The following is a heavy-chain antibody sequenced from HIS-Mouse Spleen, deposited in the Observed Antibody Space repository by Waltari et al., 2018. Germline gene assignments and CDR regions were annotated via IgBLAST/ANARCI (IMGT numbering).Heavy chain of an antibody. V-gene: IGHV4-39*07. CDR2: IYYSGST. CDR1: GGSISSSSYY. D-gene: IGHD6-13*01. J-gene: IGHJ2*01. CDR3: AREIPYSSSWYDWYFDL. Sequence: QLQLQESGPGLVKPSETRSLTCTVSGGSISSSSYYWGGIRQHPGKGLEWIGSIYYSGSTYYNPSLKSRVTISVDTSKNQFSLKLSSVTAADTAVYYCAREIPYSSSWYDWYFDLWGRGTLVTVSS.